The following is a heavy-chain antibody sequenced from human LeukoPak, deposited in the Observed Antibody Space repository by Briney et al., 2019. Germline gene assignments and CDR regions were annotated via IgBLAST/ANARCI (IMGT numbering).Heavy chain of an antibody. CDR1: GGSIGSSSYY. Sequence: PSETLSLTCTVSGGSIGSSSYYWGWIRQPPGKGLEWIGSIYYSGSTYYNPSLKSRVTISVDTSKNQFSLKLSSVTAADAAVYYCARGLRNYYYYYGMDVWGQGTTVTVSS. CDR2: IYYSGST. CDR3: ARGLRNYYYYYGMDV. J-gene: IGHJ6*02. V-gene: IGHV4-39*01.